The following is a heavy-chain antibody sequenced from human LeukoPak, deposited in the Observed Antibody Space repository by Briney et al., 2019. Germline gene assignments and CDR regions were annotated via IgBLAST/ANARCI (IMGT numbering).Heavy chain of an antibody. CDR2: MNSDGSNT. J-gene: IGHJ4*02. Sequence: PGGSLRLSCAASGFTFSRYWMHWVRQAPGEGLVWVSRMNSDGSNTNYAESVKGRFTISRDNAKNTLYLQMNSLRADDTAVYYCARDICSGIGCYPRAPFDYWGLGTLVTVSS. CDR3: ARDICSGIGCYPRAPFDY. D-gene: IGHD2-15*01. CDR1: GFTFSRYW. V-gene: IGHV3-74*01.